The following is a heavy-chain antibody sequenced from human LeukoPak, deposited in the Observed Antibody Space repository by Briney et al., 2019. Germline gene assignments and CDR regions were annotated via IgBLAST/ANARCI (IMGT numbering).Heavy chain of an antibody. J-gene: IGHJ3*02. CDR2: IYPDDSDT. CDR1: GYSFSSYW. D-gene: IGHD5-18*01. V-gene: IGHV5-51*01. CDR3: ARPREEGTAMGLRAFDI. Sequence: GESLKISCKGSGYSFSSYWIGWVRQMPGKGLEWMGIIYPDDSDTRYSPSFQGQVTILADKSISTAYLQWSSLKASDTAMYYCARPREEGTAMGLRAFDIWGQGTMVTVSS.